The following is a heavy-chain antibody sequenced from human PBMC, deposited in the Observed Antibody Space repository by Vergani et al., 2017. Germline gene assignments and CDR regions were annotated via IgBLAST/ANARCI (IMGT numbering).Heavy chain of an antibody. Sequence: EVQLLESGGGLVQPGGSLRLSCAASGFTFSSYAMSWVRQAPGKGLEWVSAISGSGGSTYYADSVKGRFTISRDNSKNTLYLQMNSLRAEDTAVYYCARGRIAAAGTGVYYFDYWGQGTLVTVSS. J-gene: IGHJ4*02. V-gene: IGHV3-23*01. CDR2: ISGSGGST. D-gene: IGHD6-13*01. CDR3: ARGRIAAAGTGVYYFDY. CDR1: GFTFSSYA.